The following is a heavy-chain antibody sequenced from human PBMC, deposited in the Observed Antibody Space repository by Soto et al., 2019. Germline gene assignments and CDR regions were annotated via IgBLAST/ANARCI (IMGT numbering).Heavy chain of an antibody. V-gene: IGHV3-7*01. CDR3: ARDTTPDIVVVPAAIPSTNYYYYYMDV. J-gene: IGHJ6*03. CDR2: IKQDGSEK. CDR1: GFTFSSYW. D-gene: IGHD2-2*01. Sequence: GGSLRLSCAASGFTFSSYWMSWVRQAPGKGLEWVANIKQDGSEKYYVDSVKGRFTISRDNAKNSRYLQMNSLRAEDTAVYYCARDTTPDIVVVPAAIPSTNYYYYYMDVWGKGTTVTVSS.